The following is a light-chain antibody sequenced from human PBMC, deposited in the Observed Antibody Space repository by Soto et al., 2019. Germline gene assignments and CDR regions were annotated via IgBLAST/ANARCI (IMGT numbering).Light chain of an antibody. CDR3: QQYDDSET. CDR1: QSVSSDY. Sequence: DIVLTQSPDTLSLSPGESATLSGRARQSVSSDYFAWYQQKPGQAPRLLIYGASNRATGVPDRFSGSGSGTDFTLTISRLEPEDFAVYYCQQYDDSETFGQGTKVEIK. CDR2: GAS. J-gene: IGKJ1*01. V-gene: IGKV3-20*01.